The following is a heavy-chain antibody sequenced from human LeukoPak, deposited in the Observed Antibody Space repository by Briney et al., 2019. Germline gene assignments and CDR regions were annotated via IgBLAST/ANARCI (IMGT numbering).Heavy chain of an antibody. CDR1: GYTFTGYY. CDR3: ARDQGIYCSSISCSVDY. Sequence: ASVKVSCKASGYTFTGYYMHWVRQSPEQGLEWMGWINPNSGDTNYAQKFQGRVTMTRDTSISTAYMELSRLTSDATAVYYCARDQGIYCSSISCSVDYWGQGTLVTVSS. V-gene: IGHV1-2*02. CDR2: INPNSGDT. D-gene: IGHD2-2*01. J-gene: IGHJ4*02.